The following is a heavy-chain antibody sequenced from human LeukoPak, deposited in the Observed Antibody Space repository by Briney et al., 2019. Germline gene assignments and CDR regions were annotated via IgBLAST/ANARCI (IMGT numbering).Heavy chain of an antibody. J-gene: IGHJ4*02. D-gene: IGHD1-26*01. V-gene: IGHV3-74*01. CDR1: GFTLSSYW. CDR2: INSDGSST. CDR3: ARDGGSYSLYY. Sequence: PGGSLRLSCAASGFTLSSYWMHWVRQAPGKGLVWVSRINSDGSSTSYADSVKGRFTISRDNAKNTLYLQMNSLRAEDTAVYYCARDGGSYSLYYWGQGTLVTVSS.